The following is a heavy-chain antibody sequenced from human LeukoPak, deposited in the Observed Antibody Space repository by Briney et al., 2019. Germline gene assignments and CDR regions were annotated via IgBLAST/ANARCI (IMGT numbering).Heavy chain of an antibody. Sequence: PGGSLRLTCAASGFTFNRHAMTWVRQAPGKGLDWVSAISGSGDNTHYADSVKGRFTVSRDNSRNTLYLQMNSLRAEDTAVYYCAKDKLPDSSSWYNAFDIWGQGTMVTVSS. V-gene: IGHV3-23*01. J-gene: IGHJ3*02. CDR1: GFTFNRHA. D-gene: IGHD6-13*01. CDR2: ISGSGDNT. CDR3: AKDKLPDSSSWYNAFDI.